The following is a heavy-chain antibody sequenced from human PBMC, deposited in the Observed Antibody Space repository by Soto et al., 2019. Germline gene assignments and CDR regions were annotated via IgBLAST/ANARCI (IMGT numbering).Heavy chain of an antibody. J-gene: IGHJ5*02. D-gene: IGHD2-2*01. CDR3: ARVVPGAEAWFGP. V-gene: IGHV1-18*01. CDR1: GYTFPNYG. Sequence: QVQLVQSGGEVKRPGASVKVSCKTSGYTFPNYGITWVRQAPGQPLEWLGWISLYSDGTNYAQKFQGRVSMTTDTSTTTAYMELRSLRSADPAVYYCARVVPGAEAWFGPWGQGTLVTVSS. CDR2: ISLYSDGT.